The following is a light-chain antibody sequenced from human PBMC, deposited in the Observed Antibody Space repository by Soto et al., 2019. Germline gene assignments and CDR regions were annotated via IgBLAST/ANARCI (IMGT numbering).Light chain of an antibody. CDR3: CSYAGSYTFGVV. CDR1: SSDVGGYNY. CDR2: DVS. J-gene: IGLJ2*01. Sequence: QSVLTQPRSVSGSPGQSVTISCTGTSSDVGGYNYVSWYQQHPGKAPKLMIYDVSKRPSGVPDRFSGSKSGNTASLTISGLQAEDEADYYCCSYAGSYTFGVVFGGGTKLTV. V-gene: IGLV2-11*01.